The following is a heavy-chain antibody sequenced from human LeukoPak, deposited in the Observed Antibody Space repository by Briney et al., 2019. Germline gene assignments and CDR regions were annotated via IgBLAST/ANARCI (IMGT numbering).Heavy chain of an antibody. J-gene: IGHJ5*02. CDR3: ARGYSSSWYWFDP. V-gene: IGHV4-59*08. CDR1: GGSISSYY. D-gene: IGHD6-13*01. Sequence: SETLSLTCTVSGGSISSYYWSRIRQPPGKGLEWIGYIFYTGSTNYNPSLKSRVTISVDTSKNLFSLKLSSVTAADTAVYYCARGYSSSWYWFDPWGQGTLVTVSS. CDR2: IFYTGST.